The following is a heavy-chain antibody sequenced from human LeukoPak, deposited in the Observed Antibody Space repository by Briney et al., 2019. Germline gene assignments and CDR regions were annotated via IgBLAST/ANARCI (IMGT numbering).Heavy chain of an antibody. CDR1: GGSISSYY. J-gene: IGHJ3*02. D-gene: IGHD2/OR15-2a*01. Sequence: SETLSLTCTVSGGSISSYYWSWIRPPAGKGLEWIGRIYTTGSTNYNPSLKSRVTMSVDTSKNQFSLKLSSVTAADTAVYYCARLSPRTAAFDIWGQGTMVTVSS. CDR3: ARLSPRTAAFDI. V-gene: IGHV4-4*07. CDR2: IYTTGST.